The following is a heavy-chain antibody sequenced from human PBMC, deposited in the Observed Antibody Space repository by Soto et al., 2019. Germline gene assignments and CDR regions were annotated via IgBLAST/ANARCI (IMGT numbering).Heavy chain of an antibody. CDR3: ARHFTAMVPDHLFDY. Sequence: EVQLVQSGAEVKKSGESLKISCKGSGYSFTSYWIGWVRQMPGKGLEWMGIIYPGDSDTRYSPSFQGQVTISADKSISTAYLQWSSLKASDTAMYYCARHFTAMVPDHLFDYWGQGTLVTVSS. CDR1: GYSFTSYW. J-gene: IGHJ4*02. CDR2: IYPGDSDT. D-gene: IGHD5-18*01. V-gene: IGHV5-51*01.